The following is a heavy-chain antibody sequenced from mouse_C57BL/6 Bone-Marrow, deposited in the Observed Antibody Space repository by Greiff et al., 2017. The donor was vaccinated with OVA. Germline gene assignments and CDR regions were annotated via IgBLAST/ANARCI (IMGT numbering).Heavy chain of an antibody. J-gene: IGHJ4*01. D-gene: IGHD4-1*01. Sequence: EVMLVESGGGLVKPVGSLKLSCAASGFTFSSYAMSWVRQTPEKRLEWVATISDGGSYTYYPDNVKGRFTISRDNAKNNLYLQMSHLKSEDTAMYYCARTGYYAMDYWGQGTSVTVSS. CDR3: ARTGYYAMDY. CDR2: ISDGGSYT. CDR1: GFTFSSYA. V-gene: IGHV5-4*03.